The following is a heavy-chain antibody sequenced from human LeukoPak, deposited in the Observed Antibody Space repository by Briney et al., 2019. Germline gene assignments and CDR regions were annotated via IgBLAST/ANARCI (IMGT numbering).Heavy chain of an antibody. CDR2: ISSSGGNT. CDR3: AKGLASTGTTHTAAGH. V-gene: IGHV3-23*01. CDR1: GFTFSPYA. D-gene: IGHD1-1*01. Sequence: QSGGSLRLSCAASGFTFSPYAMTWVRQAPGKGLEWVSGISSSGGNTYYADSVEGRFTISRDNSKNTLFLQMNSLRAEDSGVYYCAKGLASTGTTHTAAGHWGQGTLVTVSS. J-gene: IGHJ4*02.